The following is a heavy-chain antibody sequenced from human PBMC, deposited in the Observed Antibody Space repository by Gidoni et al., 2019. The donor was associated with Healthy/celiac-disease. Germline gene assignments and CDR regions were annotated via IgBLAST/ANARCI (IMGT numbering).Heavy chain of an antibody. CDR1: AGTFSSYA. Sequence: QVQLVQSGAEVKKPGSSVKVSCKASAGTFSSYAISWVRQAPGTGLEWMGGIIPIFGTANSAQKFQGRVTITADESTSTAYMELSSLRSEDTAVYYCARSVREDYYFYYYMDVWGKGTTVTVSS. J-gene: IGHJ6*03. CDR2: IIPIFGTA. V-gene: IGHV1-69*01. CDR3: ARSVREDYYFYYYMDV.